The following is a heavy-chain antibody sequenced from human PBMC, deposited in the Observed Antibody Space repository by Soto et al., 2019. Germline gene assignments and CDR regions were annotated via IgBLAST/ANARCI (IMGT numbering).Heavy chain of an antibody. CDR1: GGSISSYY. CDR3: ARGEITYYYGSGSYYFDY. CDR2: IYYSGNT. J-gene: IGHJ4*02. D-gene: IGHD3-10*01. V-gene: IGHV4-59*08. Sequence: QVQLQESGPGLVKPSETLSLTCTVSGGSISSYYWSWIRQPPGKGLEWIGYIYYSGNTNYNPSLKSRVTISVDTSKNQFSLKLSSVTAADTAVYYCARGEITYYYGSGSYYFDYWGQGTLVTVSS.